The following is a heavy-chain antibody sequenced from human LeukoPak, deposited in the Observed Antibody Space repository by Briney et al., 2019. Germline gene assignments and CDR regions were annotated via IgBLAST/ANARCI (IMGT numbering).Heavy chain of an antibody. CDR2: LYYTEIT. J-gene: IGHJ6*03. Sequence: SETLSLTCSVSGGPISNYYGSWMREPRGKGLEWIGCLYYTEITFYNPSLKRRVTISLDTSKNQFSLSLTSVTAADAAVYYCARGATIVGVLNYYYMDVWGKGTTVTVSS. CDR3: ARGATIVGVLNYYYMDV. CDR1: GGPISNYY. D-gene: IGHD3-3*01. V-gene: IGHV4-59*13.